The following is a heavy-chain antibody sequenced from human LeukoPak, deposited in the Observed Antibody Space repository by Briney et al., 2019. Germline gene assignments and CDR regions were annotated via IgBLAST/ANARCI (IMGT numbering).Heavy chain of an antibody. CDR2: ISGSGVST. CDR3: ATSEDN. CDR1: GFTFSSYG. Sequence: GGSLRLSCAASGFTFSSYGMSWVRQAPGKGLEWVSGISGSGVSTFYANHVKGRFTISRDNSKNTLYLQMNTLRAEDTAVYYCATSEDNWGQGTLVTVSP. J-gene: IGHJ4*02. V-gene: IGHV3-23*01.